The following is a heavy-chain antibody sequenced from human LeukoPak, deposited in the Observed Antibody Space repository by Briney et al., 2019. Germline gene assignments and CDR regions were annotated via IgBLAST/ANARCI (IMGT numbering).Heavy chain of an antibody. D-gene: IGHD3-22*01. V-gene: IGHV3-21*01. Sequence: GGSLRLSCAASGFTFSSYSMNWVRQAPGKGLEWVSSISSSSSYIYYADSVKGRFTISRDNAKNSLYLQMSGLRAEDTAVYYCARVPLYYDYGRYNWFDPWGQGTLVTVSS. CDR2: ISSSSSYI. J-gene: IGHJ5*02. CDR3: ARVPLYYDYGRYNWFDP. CDR1: GFTFSSYS.